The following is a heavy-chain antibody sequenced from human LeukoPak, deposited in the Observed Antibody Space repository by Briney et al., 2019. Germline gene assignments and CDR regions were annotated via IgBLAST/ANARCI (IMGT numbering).Heavy chain of an antibody. V-gene: IGHV1-58*01. Sequence: ASVKVSCKASGFTFTSSAVQWVRQARGQRLEWIGWIVVGSGNTNYAQKFQERVTITRDMSTSTAYMEPSSLRSEDTAVYYCAAEASSSSYYYYYGMDVWAKGPRSPSP. CDR3: AAEASSSSYYYYYGMDV. D-gene: IGHD6-6*01. J-gene: IGHJ6*02. CDR1: GFTFTSSA. CDR2: IVVGSGNT.